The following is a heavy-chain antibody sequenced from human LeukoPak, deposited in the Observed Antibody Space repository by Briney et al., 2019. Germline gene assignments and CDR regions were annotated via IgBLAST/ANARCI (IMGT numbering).Heavy chain of an antibody. V-gene: IGHV4-34*01. CDR2: ISHTGLT. CDR1: GGSFSGYY. D-gene: IGHD1-1*01. J-gene: IGHJ5*02. Sequence: SETLSLTCTVYGGSFSGYYWTLIRQAPGKGLEWIGEISHTGLTGSNPSLKSRVTIFVDSSKKQFSLRMTSVTAADTGVYYCARVPDITARPCDTWGPGTLVTVSS. CDR3: ARVPDITARPCDT.